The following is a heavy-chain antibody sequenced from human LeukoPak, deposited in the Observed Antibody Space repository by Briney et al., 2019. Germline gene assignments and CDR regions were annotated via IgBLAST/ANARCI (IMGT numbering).Heavy chain of an antibody. D-gene: IGHD6-19*01. CDR2: INPNSGGT. J-gene: IGHJ4*02. CDR3: SREAVAGTTNFDY. CDR1: VYTFTGYY. V-gene: IGHV1-2*02. Sequence: ASVKVSCKASVYTFTGYYMHWVRQAPGQGLEWMGWINPNSGGTNYAQKFQGRVAMTRDTSISTAYMELSGLRSDDTAIYYCSREAVAGTTNFDYWGQGTLVTVSS.